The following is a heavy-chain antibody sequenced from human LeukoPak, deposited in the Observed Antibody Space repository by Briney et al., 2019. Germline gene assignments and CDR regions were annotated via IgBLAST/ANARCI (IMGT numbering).Heavy chain of an antibody. CDR3: AKAAGNVLAYYFDY. CDR1: GFTFSSYA. J-gene: IGHJ4*02. V-gene: IGHV3-23*01. CDR2: ISGSGGST. Sequence: GGSLRLSCAASGFTFSSYAMSWARQAPGKGLEWVSVISGSGGSTYYADSVKGRFTISRDNSKNTLYLQMNSLRAEDTAVYYCAKAAGNVLAYYFDYWGQGTLVTVSS. D-gene: IGHD1-1*01.